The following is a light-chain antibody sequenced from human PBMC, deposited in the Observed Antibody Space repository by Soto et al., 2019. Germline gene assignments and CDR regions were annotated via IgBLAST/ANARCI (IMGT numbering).Light chain of an antibody. CDR3: QQRSNWPIT. J-gene: IGKJ5*01. CDR1: RSVSGY. Sequence: EIVLTQSPATLSLSPGESATLSCRATRSVSGYLAWYPQKPGQAPRLLIYDASSRPTDIPARFSGSGSGTDFTLTISSLEPEDFALYYCQQRSNWPITFGQGTRREIK. CDR2: DAS. V-gene: IGKV3-11*01.